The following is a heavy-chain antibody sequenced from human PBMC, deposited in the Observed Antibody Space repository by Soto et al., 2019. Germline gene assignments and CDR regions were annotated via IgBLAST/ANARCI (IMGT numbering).Heavy chain of an antibody. CDR3: ARVVVVIPPGYYYAMDV. D-gene: IGHD3-22*01. CDR2: ITSSSDTI. V-gene: IGHV3-48*02. Sequence: GESLKISCAASGFTFSSFHMNWVRQAPGRGLEWVAYITSSSDTIYYSDSVKGRFTISRDNGKNSLSLQMNSLRDEDTAVYYCARVVVVIPPGYYYAMDVWGQGTTVTVSS. CDR1: GFTFSSFH. J-gene: IGHJ6*02.